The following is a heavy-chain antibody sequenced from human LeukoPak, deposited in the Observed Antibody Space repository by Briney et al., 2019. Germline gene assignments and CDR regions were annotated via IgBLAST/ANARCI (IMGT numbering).Heavy chain of an antibody. CDR1: GGSISSGGYY. CDR3: ARGEGRRFENWFDP. CDR2: IYYSGST. Sequence: PSETLSLTCTVSGGSISSGGYYWSWIRQHPRQGLEWIGYIYYSGSTYYNPSLKSRVTISVDTSKNQFSLKLSSVTAADTAVYYCARGEGRRFENWFDPWGQGTLVTVSS. V-gene: IGHV4-31*03. J-gene: IGHJ5*02. D-gene: IGHD3-10*01.